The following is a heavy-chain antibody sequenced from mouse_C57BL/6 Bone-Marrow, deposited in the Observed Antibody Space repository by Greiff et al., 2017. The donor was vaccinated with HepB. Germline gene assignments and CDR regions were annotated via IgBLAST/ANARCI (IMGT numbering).Heavy chain of an antibody. V-gene: IGHV1-18*01. CDR3: ARGGYDVPFAY. CDR2: INPNNGGT. D-gene: IGHD2-2*01. CDR1: GYTFTDYN. Sequence: EVKLMESGPELVKPGASVKIPCKASGYTFTDYNMDWVKQSHGKSLEWIGDINPNNGGTIYNQKFKGKATLTVDKSSSTAYMELRSLTSEDTAVYYCARGGYDVPFAYWGQGTLVTVSA. J-gene: IGHJ3*01.